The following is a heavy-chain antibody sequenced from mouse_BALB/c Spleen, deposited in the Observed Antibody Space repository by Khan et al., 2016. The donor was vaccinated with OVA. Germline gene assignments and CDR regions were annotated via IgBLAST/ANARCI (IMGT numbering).Heavy chain of an antibody. J-gene: IGHJ4*01. V-gene: IGHV3-2*02. CDR2: ISSTGST. Sequence: VQLKESGPGLVKPSQSLSLTCTVTGYSITSDYAWNWIRQFPGNKLEWMGYISSTGSTSYNPSLKSRISITRDTSKNQFFLHLNSVTTEDTATYYCARSLCYSDSYAMDYWGQGTSVTVSS. CDR1: GYSITSDYA. D-gene: IGHD2-13*01. CDR3: ARSLCYSDSYAMDY.